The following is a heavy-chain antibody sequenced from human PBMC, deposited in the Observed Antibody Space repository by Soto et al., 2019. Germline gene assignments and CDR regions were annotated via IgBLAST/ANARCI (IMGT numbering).Heavy chain of an antibody. CDR2: IYYSGST. V-gene: IGHV4-59*01. CDR1: GGSISSYY. J-gene: IGHJ4*02. CDR3: ARDQGDGYNFDY. D-gene: IGHD5-12*01. Sequence: SDTLSLTCTVSGGSISSYYWSWIRQPPGKGLEWIGYIYYSGSTNYNPSLKSRVTISVDTSKNQFSLKLSSVTAADTAVYYCARDQGDGYNFDYWGQGTLVTVSS.